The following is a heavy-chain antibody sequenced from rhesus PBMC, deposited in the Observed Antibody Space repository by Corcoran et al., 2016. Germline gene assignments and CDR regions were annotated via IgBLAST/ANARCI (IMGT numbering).Heavy chain of an antibody. CDR3: AREGVRGHFDY. V-gene: IGHV4-65*01. D-gene: IGHD1-44*02. Sequence: QVQLQESGPGLVKPSETLSLTCAVSGGSISSSNWWSWIRQPPGKGLEWIGYISGSRGSTYYNPSLKSRVTISTDTSKNQVYLKLSSVTAADTAVYYCAREGVRGHFDYWGQGVLVTVSS. J-gene: IGHJ4*01. CDR2: ISGSRGST. CDR1: GGSISSSNW.